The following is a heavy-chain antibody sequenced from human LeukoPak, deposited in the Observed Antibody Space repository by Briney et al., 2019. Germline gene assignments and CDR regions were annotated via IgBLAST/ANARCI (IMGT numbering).Heavy chain of an antibody. Sequence: GGSVRLPCATSGFIFSNYNMNWVRQAPGKGLEWVSYISSSSTTIYYADSVKGRFTISRDNAKNSLYLQMNSLRAEDTAVYYCARVLHKRNYDSSVYYGYWGQGTLVTVSS. CDR2: ISSSSTTI. CDR3: ARVLHKRNYDSSVYYGY. V-gene: IGHV3-48*01. D-gene: IGHD3-22*01. J-gene: IGHJ4*02. CDR1: GFIFSNYN.